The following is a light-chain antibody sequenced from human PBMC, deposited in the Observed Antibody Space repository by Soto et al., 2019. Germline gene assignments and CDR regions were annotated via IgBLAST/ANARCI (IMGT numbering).Light chain of an antibody. CDR2: DVS. CDR1: SSDVGGYNY. V-gene: IGLV2-14*03. Sequence: QSVLTQPASVSGSPGQSITISCTGTSSDVGGYNYVSWYQQHPGKAPKLMLYDVSYRPSGVSNRFSGSKSGNTASLTISGRQAEDEADYYCSSYTSSTTRVFGGGTQLTVL. J-gene: IGLJ7*01. CDR3: SSYTSSTTRV.